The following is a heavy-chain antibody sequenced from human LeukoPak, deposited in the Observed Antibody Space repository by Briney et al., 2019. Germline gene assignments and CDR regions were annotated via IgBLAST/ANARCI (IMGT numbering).Heavy chain of an antibody. J-gene: IGHJ4*02. Sequence: PGGSLRLSCAVSGFTFSSYGMQWVRQAPGKGVEWVAVIWYDGSNNYYADSVKGQFNISRANSKTTLYLQLNSMSAEATAVYYCARARYCSGGSRYFDYWGQGTLVTVSS. CDR1: GFTFSSYG. D-gene: IGHD2-15*01. CDR3: ARARYCSGGSRYFDY. CDR2: IWYDGSNN. V-gene: IGHV3-33*01.